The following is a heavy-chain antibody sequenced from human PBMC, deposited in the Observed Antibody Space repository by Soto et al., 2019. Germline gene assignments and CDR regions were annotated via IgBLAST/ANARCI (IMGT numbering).Heavy chain of an antibody. Sequence: PSETLSLTCTVSGGSITVDSISRNTYYWGWMRQPPGKGLEWIASFFIGGNTYYNPSLKSRVTTSVDTSKNQFSLKLSSVTAADTAVYFCARRYGINIDAYYWGQGILVTVSS. J-gene: IGHJ4*02. CDR3: ARRYGINIDAYY. CDR2: FFIGGNT. D-gene: IGHD3-10*01. CDR1: GGSITVDSISRNTYY. V-gene: IGHV4-39*01.